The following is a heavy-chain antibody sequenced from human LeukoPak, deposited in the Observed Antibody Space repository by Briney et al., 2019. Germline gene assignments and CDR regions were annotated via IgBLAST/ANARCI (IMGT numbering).Heavy chain of an antibody. V-gene: IGHV3-66*01. Sequence: GGSLRPSWAASGFTFSTIFMSWVRQAPGKGLEWVSVIYSGGSTYYADSVKGRFTIPRDNSKNTLYLQMNSLRAEDTAVYYCARVEGQVGSAFEIWGQGTMVTVSS. J-gene: IGHJ3*02. CDR2: IYSGGST. CDR1: GFTFSTIF. CDR3: ARVEGQVGSAFEI. D-gene: IGHD3-10*01.